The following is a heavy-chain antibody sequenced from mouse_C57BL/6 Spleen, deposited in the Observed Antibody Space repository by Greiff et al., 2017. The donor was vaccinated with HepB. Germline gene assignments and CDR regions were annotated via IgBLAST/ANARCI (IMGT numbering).Heavy chain of an antibody. D-gene: IGHD1-1*01. V-gene: IGHV3-6*01. J-gene: IGHJ2*01. CDR3: ARVGYYGSKPFDY. CDR2: ISYDGSN. Sequence: EVQLQESGPGLVKPSQSLSLTCSVTGYSITSGYYWNWIRQFPGNKLEWMGYISYDGSNNYNPSLKNRISITRDTSKNQFFLKLNSVTTEDTATYYCARVGYYGSKPFDYWGQGTTLTVSS. CDR1: GYSITSGYY.